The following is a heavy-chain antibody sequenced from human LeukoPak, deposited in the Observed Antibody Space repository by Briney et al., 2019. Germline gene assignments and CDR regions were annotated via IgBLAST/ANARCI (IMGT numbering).Heavy chain of an antibody. J-gene: IGHJ5*02. D-gene: IGHD2-21*02. CDR1: GGSVSGYY. CDR3: ARIAVTEFDP. Sequence: KASETLSLTCAVYGGSVSGYYWSWIRQPPGKGLEWIGEINHSGSTNYNPSLKSRVTISVDTSKNQFSLKLSSVTAADTAVYYCARIAVTEFDPWGQGTLVTVSS. CDR2: INHSGST. V-gene: IGHV4-34*01.